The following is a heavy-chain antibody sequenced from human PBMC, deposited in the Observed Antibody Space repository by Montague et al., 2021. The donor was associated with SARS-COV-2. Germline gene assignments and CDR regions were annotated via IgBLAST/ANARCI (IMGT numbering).Heavy chain of an antibody. J-gene: IGHJ4*02. D-gene: IGHD1-26*01. CDR3: VRDLAGRYGY. Sequence: SLRLSCAASGFTFSSYWMHWVRQAPGKGLVWVSRIATDGTTTYYADSVRGRFSISRDNAKNTLYLQMHSLRDDDTAVYYCVRDLAGRYGYWGQGALVTVSS. CDR2: IATDGTTT. CDR1: GFTFSSYW. V-gene: IGHV3-74*01.